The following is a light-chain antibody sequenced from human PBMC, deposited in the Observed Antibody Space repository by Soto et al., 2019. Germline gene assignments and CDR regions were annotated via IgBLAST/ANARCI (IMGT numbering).Light chain of an antibody. CDR3: QHYGASPRT. V-gene: IGKV3-20*01. CDR2: GVS. J-gene: IGKJ1*01. CDR1: QTITSTH. Sequence: EIVLTQSPGTLSLFPGERATLSCRASQTITSTHLAWYQQKPGQAPRLLIYGVSNRASGFPDRFSGSGSGTDFTLNISGLEPDDFGVYYCQHYGASPRTFGQGTKVEI.